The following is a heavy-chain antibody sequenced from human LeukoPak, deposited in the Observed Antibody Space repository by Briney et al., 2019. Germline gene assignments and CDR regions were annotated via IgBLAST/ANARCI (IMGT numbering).Heavy chain of an antibody. CDR2: INTNTGNP. Sequence: ASVKVSCKASGYTFTSYAMNWVRQAPGQGLEWMGWINTNTGNPTYAQSFTGRFVFSLDTSVSTAYLQISSLKAEDTAVYYCARLSDFWSGYSPAPYYYYYYMDVWGKGTTVTVSS. D-gene: IGHD3-3*01. V-gene: IGHV7-4-1*02. CDR3: ARLSDFWSGYSPAPYYYYYYMDV. CDR1: GYTFTSYA. J-gene: IGHJ6*03.